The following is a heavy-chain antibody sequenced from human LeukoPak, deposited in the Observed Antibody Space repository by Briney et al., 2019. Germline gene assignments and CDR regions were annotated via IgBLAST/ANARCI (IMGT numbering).Heavy chain of an antibody. J-gene: IGHJ3*02. CDR1: GFTFSSYS. V-gene: IGHV3-48*01. CDR3: ANDKRRDSSGLDAFDI. CDR2: ISSSSTI. Sequence: GGSLRLSCAASGFTFSSYSMNWVRQAPGKGLEWVSYISSSSTIYYADSVKGRFTISRDNAKNSLYLQMNSLRAEDTAVYYCANDKRRDSSGLDAFDIWGQGTMVTVSS. D-gene: IGHD3-22*01.